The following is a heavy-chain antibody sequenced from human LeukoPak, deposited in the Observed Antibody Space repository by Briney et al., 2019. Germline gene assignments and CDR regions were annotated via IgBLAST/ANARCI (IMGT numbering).Heavy chain of an antibody. CDR1: GYTFTSYG. V-gene: IGHV1-18*01. CDR3: ARDILTGNYYYYYGMDV. CDR2: ISAYNGNT. Sequence: ASVKVSCKASGYTFTSYGISWVRQAPGQGLEWMGWISAYNGNTNYAQKLQGRVTMTTDTSTSTAYMELRSLRSDDTAVYYCARDILTGNYYYYYGMDVWGQGTTVIVPS. D-gene: IGHD3-9*01. J-gene: IGHJ6*02.